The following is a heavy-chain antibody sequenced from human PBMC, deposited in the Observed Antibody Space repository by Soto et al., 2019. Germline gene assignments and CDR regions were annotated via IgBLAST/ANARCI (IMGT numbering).Heavy chain of an antibody. Sequence: PGGSLRLSCAASGFTFSSYAMSWVRQAPGKGLEWVSAISGSGGSTYYADSVKGRFTISRDNSKNTLYLQMNSLRAEDTAVYYCAKPYYYDSSGYYPIDYFDYWGQGTLVTAPQ. J-gene: IGHJ4*02. CDR3: AKPYYYDSSGYYPIDYFDY. D-gene: IGHD3-22*01. V-gene: IGHV3-23*01. CDR2: ISGSGGST. CDR1: GFTFSSYA.